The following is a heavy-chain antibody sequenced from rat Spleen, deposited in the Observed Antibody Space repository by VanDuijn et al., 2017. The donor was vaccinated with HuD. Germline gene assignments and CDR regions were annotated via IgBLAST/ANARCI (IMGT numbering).Heavy chain of an antibody. J-gene: IGHJ4*01. Sequence: EVQLMESGGGLVQPGRSLKLSCAASGFTFGNHDMAWVRQAPTKGLEWVASITDRGDNTYYRDSVKGRFTISRDNAKSTLYLQMNSLRSEDTATYYCARPHSSLYVMDAWGQGASVTVSS. CDR2: ITDRGDNT. V-gene: IGHV5-25*01. CDR3: ARPHSSLYVMDA. D-gene: IGHD1-2*01. CDR1: GFTFGNHD.